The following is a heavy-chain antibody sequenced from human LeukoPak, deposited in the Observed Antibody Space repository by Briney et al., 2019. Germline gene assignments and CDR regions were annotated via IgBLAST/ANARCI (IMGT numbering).Heavy chain of an antibody. CDR3: ARDGDWARSSDY. V-gene: IGHV1-18*01. CDR2: ISANDGNT. Sequence: ASVKVSCKASGYTFTSYGISWVRQAPGQGLEWMGWISANDGNTDYPQKLQGRVTMTTDTSTSTAYMELRSLRSDDTAVYYCARDGDWARSSDYWGQGTLVTVSS. CDR1: GYTFTSYG. J-gene: IGHJ4*02. D-gene: IGHD2-21*02.